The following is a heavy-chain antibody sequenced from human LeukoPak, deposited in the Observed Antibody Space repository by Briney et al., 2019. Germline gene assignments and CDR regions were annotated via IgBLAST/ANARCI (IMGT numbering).Heavy chain of an antibody. CDR1: GFTLSRYW. J-gene: IGHJ4*02. CDR3: ARGGNLEN. D-gene: IGHD1-14*01. Sequence: PGGSLRLSCAAFGFTLSRYWMSWVRQAPGKGLEWVANINEDGGERHYVDTVKGRFTISRDNAKNSLYLQMNSLRAEDTAVYYCARGGNLENWGRGTLVTVSS. CDR2: INEDGGER. V-gene: IGHV3-7*01.